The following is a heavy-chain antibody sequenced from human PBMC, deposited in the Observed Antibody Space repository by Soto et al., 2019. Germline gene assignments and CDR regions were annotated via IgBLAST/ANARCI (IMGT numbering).Heavy chain of an antibody. D-gene: IGHD2-21*01. CDR2: IGGGDDNT. V-gene: IGHV3-23*01. CDR1: GFTFGPYA. J-gene: IGHJ5*02. Sequence: EAHLLESGGKLVKPGESLRLSCEASGFTFGPYAMSWVRQAPGKGLEWVSAIGGGDDNTIYTDSVRGRFTIYRDNSRNTIYLQMNRLRVEDTAMYYCARCSNDCHECESRFDPGGQGTLVTVSS. CDR3: ARCSNDCHECESRFDP.